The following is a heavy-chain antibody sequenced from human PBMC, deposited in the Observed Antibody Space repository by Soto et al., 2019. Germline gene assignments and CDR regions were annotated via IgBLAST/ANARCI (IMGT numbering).Heavy chain of an antibody. D-gene: IGHD6-6*01. CDR2: ISYDGSNK. CDR3: SRSTIVAPPSN. J-gene: IGHJ4*02. CDR1: GFSFSNYD. Sequence: PGGSLRLSCAASGFSFSNYDMKRVRQAPGKWLEWVAVISYDGSNKYYEDSVKGRFTICRDNSKNTMYLQMDSLRAEDTAVYYCSRSTIVAPPSNWGQGALVTVLL. V-gene: IGHV3-30*14.